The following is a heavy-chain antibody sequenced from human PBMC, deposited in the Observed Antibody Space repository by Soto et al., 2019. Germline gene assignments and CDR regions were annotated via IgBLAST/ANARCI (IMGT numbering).Heavy chain of an antibody. J-gene: IGHJ5*02. D-gene: IGHD3-10*01. Sequence: GWSLRLSCSSSGFTFSGYWITWVRQAPGKGLEWVANIKEDGSEKYYVDSVKGRFTISRDNPKNSLYLQMNSLRADDTAVYYCARPLYGSGSVWFDPWGQGTLVTVSS. CDR3: ARPLYGSGSVWFDP. CDR1: GFTFSGYW. CDR2: IKEDGSEK. V-gene: IGHV3-7*03.